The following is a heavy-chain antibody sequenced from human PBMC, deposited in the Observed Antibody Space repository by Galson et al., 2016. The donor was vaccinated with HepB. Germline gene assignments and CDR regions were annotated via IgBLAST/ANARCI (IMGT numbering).Heavy chain of an antibody. CDR2: VFTSGST. V-gene: IGHV4-61*02. J-gene: IGHJ6*03. CDR1: GGSIESDDYH. D-gene: IGHD4-11*01. Sequence: LSLTCTVSGGSIESDDYHWSWIRQPAGKGLEWLGRVFTSGSTNYSPSLKSRATISADTSKNQFSLNLRSVTAADTAVYFCASGRYSNLYYFYYMDVWAKGTTVTVSS. CDR3: ASGRYSNLYYFYYMDV.